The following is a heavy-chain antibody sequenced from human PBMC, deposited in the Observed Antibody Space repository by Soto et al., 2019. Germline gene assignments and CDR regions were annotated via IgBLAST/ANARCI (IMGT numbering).Heavy chain of an antibody. Sequence: QVQLQESGPGLVKPSETLSLSCTVSGGSISNYYWSWLRQPAGKGLEWIGRIYTSGSTDYNPSLKSRVTMSIDTSNNQFSLKLSSVTAADTAVYYCARGHCTTSRCYPSDYWGQGTLVTVSS. V-gene: IGHV4-4*07. CDR2: IYTSGST. CDR1: GGSISNYY. D-gene: IGHD2-2*01. J-gene: IGHJ4*02. CDR3: ARGHCTTSRCYPSDY.